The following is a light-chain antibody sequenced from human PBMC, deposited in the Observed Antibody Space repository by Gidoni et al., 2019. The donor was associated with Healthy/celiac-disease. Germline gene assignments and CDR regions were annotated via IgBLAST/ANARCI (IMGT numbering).Light chain of an antibody. CDR3: QQYDNLPPPMYT. V-gene: IGKV1-33*01. J-gene: IGKJ2*01. Sequence: IQMTQSPSSLSASVGDRVTITCQASQDMSNYLNWYQQKPGKAPKLLIYDASKLETGVPSRFSGSGSGTDFTFTISSLQPEDIATYYCQQYDNLPPPMYTVGQGTKLEIK. CDR1: QDMSNY. CDR2: DAS.